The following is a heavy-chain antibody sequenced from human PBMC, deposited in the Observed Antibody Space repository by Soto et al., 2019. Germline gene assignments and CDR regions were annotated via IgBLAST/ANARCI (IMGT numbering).Heavy chain of an antibody. V-gene: IGHV3-30-3*01. Sequence: QPXGPLRLPCSSSGFTFGCYSMLGVRQAPGKGLEWVAVISYDGSNKYYADSVKGRFTISRDNSKNTLYLQMNSLRAEDTAVYYCARDRRITMVRGGQYYYGMDVWGQGTTVTVSS. J-gene: IGHJ6*02. CDR3: ARDRRITMVRGGQYYYGMDV. CDR2: ISYDGSNK. CDR1: GFTFGCYS. D-gene: IGHD3-10*01.